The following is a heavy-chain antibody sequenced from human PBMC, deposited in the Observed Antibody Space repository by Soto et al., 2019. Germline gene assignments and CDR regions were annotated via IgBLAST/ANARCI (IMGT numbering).Heavy chain of an antibody. D-gene: IGHD3-16*02. J-gene: IGHJ3*02. CDR3: VSRPAFWGSYRNPHFDI. CDR2: IIPIFGTA. Sequence: QVQLVQSGAEVKKPGSSVKVSCKASGGTFSSYAISWVRQAPGQGLEWMGGIIPIFGTANYAQKFQGRVTITADESTSTAYMELSSLRSEDTAVYYCVSRPAFWGSYRNPHFDIWGQGTMVTVSS. V-gene: IGHV1-69*01. CDR1: GGTFSSYA.